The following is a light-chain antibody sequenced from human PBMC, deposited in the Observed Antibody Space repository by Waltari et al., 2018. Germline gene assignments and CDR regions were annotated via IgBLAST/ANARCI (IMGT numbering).Light chain of an antibody. V-gene: IGLV1-51*01. CDR3: GTWDSSLNGFWV. Sequence: QSVLTQPPSVSAAPGQKVTISCSGSTSNVGSNSVSWYQKLPGAAPQLLIYDNDERPSDIPDRFSCSKSGTSATLAITGLQTGDEADYYCGTWDSSLNGFWVFGGGTKVTVL. CDR1: TSNVGSNS. J-gene: IGLJ3*02. CDR2: DND.